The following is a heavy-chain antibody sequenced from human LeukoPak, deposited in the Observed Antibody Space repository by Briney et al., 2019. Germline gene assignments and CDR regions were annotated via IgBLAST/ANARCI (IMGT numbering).Heavy chain of an antibody. Sequence: ASLKVSCKASGYTFTSYGISWVRQAPGQGLEWMGWISAYNGNTNYAQKLQGRVTMTTDTSTSTAYMELRSLRSDDTPVYYCARYNDSRDPPHFDYLGQGTLVTVSS. CDR2: ISAYNGNT. CDR3: ARYNDSRDPPHFDY. CDR1: GYTFTSYG. J-gene: IGHJ4*02. D-gene: IGHD3-22*01. V-gene: IGHV1-18*01.